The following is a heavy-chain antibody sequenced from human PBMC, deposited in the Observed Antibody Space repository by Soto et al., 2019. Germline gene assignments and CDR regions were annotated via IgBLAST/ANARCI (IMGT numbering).Heavy chain of an antibody. V-gene: IGHV3-33*01. J-gene: IGHJ4*02. CDR2: IWYDGSNK. Sequence: LRLSCAASGFTFSSYGMHWVRQAPGKGLEWVAVIWYDGSNKYYADSVKGRFTISRDNSKNTLYLQMNSLRAEDTAVYYCARESAAGDYFDYWGQGTLVTVSS. CDR3: ARESAAGDYFDY. CDR1: GFTFSSYG. D-gene: IGHD6-13*01.